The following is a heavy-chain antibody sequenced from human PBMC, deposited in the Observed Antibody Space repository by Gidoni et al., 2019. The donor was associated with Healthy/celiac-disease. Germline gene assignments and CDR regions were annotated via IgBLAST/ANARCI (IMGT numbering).Heavy chain of an antibody. CDR1: GGSISSGSYY. CDR3: ARAGYCSGGSCQTFDY. V-gene: IGHV4-61*02. Sequence: QVQLQESGPGLVKPSQTLSLTCTVSGGSISSGSYYWSWIRQPAGKGLEWIGRIYTSGSTNYNPSLKSRVTISVDTSKNQFSLKLSSVTAADTAVYYCARAGYCSGGSCQTFDYWGQGTLVTVSS. J-gene: IGHJ4*02. D-gene: IGHD2-15*01. CDR2: IYTSGST.